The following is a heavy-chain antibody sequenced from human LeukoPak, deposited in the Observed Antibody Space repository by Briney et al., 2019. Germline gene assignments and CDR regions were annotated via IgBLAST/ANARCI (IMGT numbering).Heavy chain of an antibody. CDR1: GFTFSYYG. D-gene: IGHD3-10*01. CDR3: AKRDVTMVRGVNYYYYYMDV. J-gene: IGHJ6*03. V-gene: IGHV3-23*01. CDR2: ISGSGGNT. Sequence: EPGGSLRLSCGASGFTFSYYGMGWVRQAPGKGLEWVSGISGSGGNTYYADSVRGRFTISRDNSKNTLHLQMNSLRADDTAVYYCAKRDVTMVRGVNYYYYYMDVWGKGTTVTISS.